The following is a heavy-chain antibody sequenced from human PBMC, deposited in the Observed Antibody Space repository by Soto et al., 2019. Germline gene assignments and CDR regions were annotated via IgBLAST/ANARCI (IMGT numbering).Heavy chain of an antibody. V-gene: IGHV5-51*01. J-gene: IGHJ4*02. CDR2: IYPGDSET. CDR1: GYNLTTFW. CDR3: ARLGFTGAIYFDS. Sequence: PGESLKISCKGSGYNLTTFWIGWVRQMPGKGLEWMGIIYPGDSETKYSPDFEGQVTISADRSTNTAYLQWRSLRASDTAMYYCARLGFTGAIYFDSWGLGTLVTVSS.